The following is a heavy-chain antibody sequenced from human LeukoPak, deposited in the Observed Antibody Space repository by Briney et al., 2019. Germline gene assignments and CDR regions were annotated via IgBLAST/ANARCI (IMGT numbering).Heavy chain of an antibody. CDR2: IYPNSGAT. V-gene: IGHV1-2*02. Sequence: VASVKVSCETSGYTFTAYYMYWLRQAPGQGLECMGWIYPNSGATGYAQNFQGRVTMTRDTSVSTIYMELSRLRSDDTAVYYCARDGVSTTPDFDYWGQGTLVTVSS. J-gene: IGHJ4*02. CDR1: GYTFTAYY. CDR3: ARDGVSTTPDFDY. D-gene: IGHD2-8*01.